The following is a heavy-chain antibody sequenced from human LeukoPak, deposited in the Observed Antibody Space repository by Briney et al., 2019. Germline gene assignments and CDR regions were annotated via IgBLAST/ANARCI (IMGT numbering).Heavy chain of an antibody. CDR3: ASWAGNTQSDSWSGPFDY. D-gene: IGHD3-3*01. Sequence: GGSLRLSCAVSGLTFSNFKMNWVRQAPGKGLEWVSYISDSGRTTFYADSVKGRFAISRDNAENSLYLQMSSLRVEDTAVYYCASWAGNTQSDSWSGPFDYWGQGTLVIVSS. CDR2: ISDSGRTT. J-gene: IGHJ4*02. CDR1: GLTFSNFK. V-gene: IGHV3-48*03.